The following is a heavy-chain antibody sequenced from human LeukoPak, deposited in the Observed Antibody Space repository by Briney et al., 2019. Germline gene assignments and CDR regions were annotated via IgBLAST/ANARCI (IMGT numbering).Heavy chain of an antibody. Sequence: PGGSLRLSCAASGFTFNSYSMNWVRQAPGKGLEWVSSISSSSSYIYYAASVKGRFTISRDNAKNSLYLQMNSLRAEDTAVYYCARGDVNGGSCFDYWGQGTLVTVSS. CDR1: GFTFNSYS. CDR2: ISSSSSYI. D-gene: IGHD2-15*01. V-gene: IGHV3-21*01. CDR3: ARGDVNGGSCFDY. J-gene: IGHJ4*02.